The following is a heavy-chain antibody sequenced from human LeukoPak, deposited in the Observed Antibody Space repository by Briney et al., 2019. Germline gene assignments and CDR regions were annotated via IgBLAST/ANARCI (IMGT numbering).Heavy chain of an antibody. J-gene: IGHJ3*01. V-gene: IGHV3-74*01. CDR2: INSDGSIT. Sequence: GRSLRLSCAASGFTFSTYWMHWVRQVAGKGMVWVSRINSDGSITTYADSVKGRFTISRDNAKNTLYLQMNSLRVEDTAVYYCAGGISATGGGWGQGTMVTVSS. CDR3: AGGISATGGG. D-gene: IGHD6-13*01. CDR1: GFTFSTYW.